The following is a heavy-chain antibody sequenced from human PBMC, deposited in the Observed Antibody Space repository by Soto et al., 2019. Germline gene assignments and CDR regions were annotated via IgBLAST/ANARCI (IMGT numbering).Heavy chain of an antibody. V-gene: IGHV1-46*01. CDR1: GYTFTSYY. D-gene: IGHD3-3*01. Sequence: GASVKVSCKASGYTFTSYYMHWVRQAPRQGLEWMGIINPSGGSTSYAQKFQGRVTMTRDTSTSTVYMELSSLRSEDTAVYYCAREGYDFWSGYYITGRKYYFDYWGQGTLVTVSS. CDR2: INPSGGST. J-gene: IGHJ4*02. CDR3: AREGYDFWSGYYITGRKYYFDY.